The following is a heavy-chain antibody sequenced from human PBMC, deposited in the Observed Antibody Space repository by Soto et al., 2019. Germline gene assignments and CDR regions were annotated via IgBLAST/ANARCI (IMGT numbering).Heavy chain of an antibody. V-gene: IGHV4-39*01. D-gene: IGHD3-3*02. CDR3: AGPNIAFYDWFDP. Sequence: QLQLQESGPGLVKPSETLSLTCTVSGGSISSSRYCWGWIRPPPGKGLEWIGSNYYSGSTYYNPSLKSRVTISVDTSNTQSSLDLSSVTAADTAVYYCAGPNIAFYDWFDPWGRGTLVTVSS. CDR2: NYYSGST. CDR1: GGSISSSRYC. J-gene: IGHJ5*02.